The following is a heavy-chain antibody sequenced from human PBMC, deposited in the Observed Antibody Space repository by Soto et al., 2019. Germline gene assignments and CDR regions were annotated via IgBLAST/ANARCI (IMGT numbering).Heavy chain of an antibody. D-gene: IGHD3-10*01. J-gene: IGHJ6*02. V-gene: IGHV4-30-2*01. CDR1: GGSISSCGYS. CDR2: IYHSGST. Sequence: SETLSLTCAVSGGSISSCGYSWSWIRQPPGKGLEWIGYIYHSGSTYYNPSLKSRVTISVDRSKNQFSLKLSSVTAADTAVYYCASKPGSGGYYGMDVWGQGTTVTVSS. CDR3: ASKPGSGGYYGMDV.